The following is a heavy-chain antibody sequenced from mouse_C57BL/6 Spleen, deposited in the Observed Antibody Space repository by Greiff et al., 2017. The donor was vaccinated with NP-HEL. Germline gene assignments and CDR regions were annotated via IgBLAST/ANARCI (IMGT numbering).Heavy chain of an antibody. CDR1: GYAFSSYW. CDR2: IYPGDGDT. D-gene: IGHD1-1*01. Sequence: QVQLQQSGAELVKPGASVKISCKASGYAFSSYWMNWVKQRPGKGLEWIGQIYPGDGDTNYNGKFKGKATLTADKSSSTAYMQLSSLTSEDSAVYFCARGEDITTVGYFDYWGQGTTLTVSS. CDR3: ARGEDITTVGYFDY. J-gene: IGHJ2*01. V-gene: IGHV1-80*01.